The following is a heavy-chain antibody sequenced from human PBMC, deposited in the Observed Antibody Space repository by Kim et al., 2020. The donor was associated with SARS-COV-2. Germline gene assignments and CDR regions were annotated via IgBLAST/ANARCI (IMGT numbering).Heavy chain of an antibody. CDR3: ARDRDYYDLGRGAFDI. CDR2: IYYSGST. D-gene: IGHD3-22*01. V-gene: IGHV4-61*01. J-gene: IGHJ3*02. Sequence: SETLSLTCTVSGGSVSSGSYYWSWIRQPPGKGLEWIGYIYYSGSTNYNPSLKSRVTISVDTSKKQFSLKLSSVTVADTAVYYCARDRDYYDLGRGAFDIWGQGTMVTVSS. CDR1: GGSVSSGSYY.